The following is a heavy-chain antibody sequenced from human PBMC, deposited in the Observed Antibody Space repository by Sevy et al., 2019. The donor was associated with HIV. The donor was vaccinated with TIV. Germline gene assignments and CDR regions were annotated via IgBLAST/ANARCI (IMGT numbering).Heavy chain of an antibody. V-gene: IGHV3-21*01. CDR2: ISSSSSSYI. Sequence: GGSLRLSCAASGFTFSSYSMNWVRQAPGKGLEWVSSISSSSSSYIYYADSVKGRLTISRDNAKNSLYLQMNSLRAEDTAVYYCARDQPYCSGGSCYSHYYYGMDVWGQGTTVTVSS. CDR1: GFTFSSYS. D-gene: IGHD2-15*01. J-gene: IGHJ6*02. CDR3: ARDQPYCSGGSCYSHYYYGMDV.